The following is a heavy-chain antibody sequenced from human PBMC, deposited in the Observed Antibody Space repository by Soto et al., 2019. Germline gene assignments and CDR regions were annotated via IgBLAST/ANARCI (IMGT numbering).Heavy chain of an antibody. D-gene: IGHD3-16*01. CDR3: ARAYEGDYFDY. CDR1: GFTFSSYA. V-gene: IGHV3-30-3*01. J-gene: IGHJ4*02. CDR2: ISYDGSNK. Sequence: QVQLVESGGGVVQPGRSLRLSCAASGFTFSSYAMHWVRQAPGKGLEWVAVISYDGSNKYYAGSVKGRFTISRDNSKNTLYLQMHSLRAEDTAVYYWARAYEGDYFDYWGQGTLVTVSS.